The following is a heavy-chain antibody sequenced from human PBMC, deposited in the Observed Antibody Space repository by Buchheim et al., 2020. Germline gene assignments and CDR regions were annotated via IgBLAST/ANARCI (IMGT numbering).Heavy chain of an antibody. CDR1: GFTFRSYG. Sequence: QVQLVESGGGVVQPGRSLRLSCAASGFTFRSYGMHWVRQAPGKGLEWVAVISYDGYNKYYADSVKGRFTISRDNSKNTLLLQMNSLRAEDTAVYYCATLHSSSVDNFDYWGQGTL. V-gene: IGHV3-30*03. J-gene: IGHJ4*02. CDR3: ATLHSSSVDNFDY. D-gene: IGHD6-6*01. CDR2: ISYDGYNK.